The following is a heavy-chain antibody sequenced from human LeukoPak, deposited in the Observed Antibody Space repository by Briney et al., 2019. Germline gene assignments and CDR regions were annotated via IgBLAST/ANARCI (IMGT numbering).Heavy chain of an antibody. CDR3: ARHPDSSGYTGIDY. D-gene: IGHD3-22*01. J-gene: IGHJ4*02. CDR2: IYYSGST. CDR1: GGSFSGYY. V-gene: IGHV4-34*01. Sequence: PSETLSLTCAVYGGSFSGYYWSWIRQPPGKGLEWIGSIYYSGSTYYNPSLKSRVTISVDTSKNQFSLKLSSVTAADTAVYYCARHPDSSGYTGIDYWGQGTLVTVSS.